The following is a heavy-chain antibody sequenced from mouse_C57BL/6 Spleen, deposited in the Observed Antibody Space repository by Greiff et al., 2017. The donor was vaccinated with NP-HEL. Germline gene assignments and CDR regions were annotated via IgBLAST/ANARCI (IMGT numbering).Heavy chain of an antibody. Sequence: DVKLVESGGGLVQPGESLKLSCESNEYEFPSHDMSWVRKTPEKRLELVAAINSDGGSTYYPDTMQRRFIISRDNTKKTLYLQMSSLRSEDTALYYCARNSGYGYFDYWGQGTTLTVSS. CDR3: ARNSGYGYFDY. J-gene: IGHJ2*01. D-gene: IGHD3-2*02. V-gene: IGHV5-2*01. CDR1: EYEFPSHD. CDR2: INSDGGST.